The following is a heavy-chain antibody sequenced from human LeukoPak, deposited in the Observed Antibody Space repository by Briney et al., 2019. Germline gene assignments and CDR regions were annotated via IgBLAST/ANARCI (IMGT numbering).Heavy chain of an antibody. D-gene: IGHD1-26*01. V-gene: IGHV1-69*04. CDR3: GRESGPPCFYGMDV. Sequence: ASVKVSCKFSGVGFSTSAISWVRQAPGQGLEWMARIIPMVTTSNYAQKFQGRVTVTADKTTNTAYMELNSLTSGDTAVYYCGRESGPPCFYGMDVWGQGTAVTVSS. J-gene: IGHJ6*02. CDR2: IIPMVTTS. CDR1: GVGFSTSA.